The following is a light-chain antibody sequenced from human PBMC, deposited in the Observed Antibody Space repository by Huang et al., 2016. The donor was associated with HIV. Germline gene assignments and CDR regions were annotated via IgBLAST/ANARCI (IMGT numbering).Light chain of an antibody. V-gene: IGKV4-1*01. CDR2: WAS. Sequence: DIVMTQSPDSLPVSLGERATIHCKSSQSVFYSPNNKNYMAWYQQKPGQPPQLLIYWASTRESGVPDRFSGSGSGTDFTLTISSLQAEDVALYYCQQHYSTPYTFGQGTKLEIK. CDR1: QSVFYSPNNKNY. J-gene: IGKJ2*01. CDR3: QQHYSTPYT.